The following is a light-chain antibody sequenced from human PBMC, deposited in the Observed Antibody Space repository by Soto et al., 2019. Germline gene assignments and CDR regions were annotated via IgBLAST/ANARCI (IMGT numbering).Light chain of an antibody. V-gene: IGKV3-15*01. CDR2: GAS. CDR3: QQYNNWPFT. J-gene: IGKJ4*01. CDR1: QSVSSN. Sequence: EIVMTQSPATLSVSPGERATLSCRASQSVSSNLAWYQQKPGQAPRLLMYGASTRAAGLPARFSGSGSGTEFTLTISSLQSEDFAIYYCQQYNNWPFTFGGGT.